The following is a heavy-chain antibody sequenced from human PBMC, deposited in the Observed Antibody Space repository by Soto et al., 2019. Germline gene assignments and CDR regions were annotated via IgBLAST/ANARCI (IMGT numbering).Heavy chain of an antibody. V-gene: IGHV4-59*01. CDR1: GDSISGYY. CDR3: VRVPPTFFAVIIHPGWFDP. J-gene: IGHJ5*02. CDR2: IYYSGST. D-gene: IGHD3-3*01. Sequence: PSETLSLTCTVSGDSISGYYWSWIRQPPGKGLEWIAYIYYSGSTTYNPSLKSRVTISVDMSKNQFSLNLSSVTAADTAVYYCVRVPPTFFAVIIHPGWFDPWGQGTLVTVSS.